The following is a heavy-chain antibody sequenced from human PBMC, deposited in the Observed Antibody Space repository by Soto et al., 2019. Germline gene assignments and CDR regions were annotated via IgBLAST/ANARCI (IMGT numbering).Heavy chain of an antibody. V-gene: IGHV1-69*12. CDR1: GCTFSSYA. J-gene: IGHJ4*02. Sequence: QVQLVQSGAEVKKPGSSVKVSCKASGCTFSSYAISWVRQAPGQGLEWMGGIIPIFGTANYAQKFQGRVTITADESTSTASKELSSLRSEDTAVYYCARAPLCRGGSCYSGERWGQGTLVTVSS. D-gene: IGHD2-15*01. CDR2: IIPIFGTA. CDR3: ARAPLCRGGSCYSGER.